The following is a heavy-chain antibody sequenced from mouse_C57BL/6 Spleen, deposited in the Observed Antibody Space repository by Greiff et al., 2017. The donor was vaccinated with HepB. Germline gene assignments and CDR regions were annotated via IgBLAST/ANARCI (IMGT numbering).Heavy chain of an antibody. CDR3: VKAVSSGSSYTWFAY. V-gene: IGHV7-4*01. J-gene: IGHJ3*01. D-gene: IGHD1-1*01. CDR1: GFVFIDYS. Sequence: EVKVVGSGGGLVQPGSSLRLSCAASGFVFIDYSMSWVRQLPGKAPEWLALIRNKVNGYTTDYSASVKGRFTISRDNSQNILYLQMNTLRAEDSATYYCVKAVSSGSSYTWFAYWGQGTLVTVSA. CDR2: IRNKVNGYTT.